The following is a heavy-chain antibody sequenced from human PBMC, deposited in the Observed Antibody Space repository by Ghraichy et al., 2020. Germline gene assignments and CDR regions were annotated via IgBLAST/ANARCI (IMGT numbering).Heavy chain of an antibody. J-gene: IGHJ4*02. D-gene: IGHD2-2*01. Sequence: LSLTCAASGFDFTSSAMDWVRQVPGKGLEWVAFISNVDGNTKNSVESVKGRFTISRDNSKKTVFLQMDSLRVEDTAVYYCARGAEYAFDLWGQGTLVTVSS. CDR1: GFDFTSSA. CDR3: ARGAEYAFDL. V-gene: IGHV3-30-3*02. CDR2: ISNVDGNTK.